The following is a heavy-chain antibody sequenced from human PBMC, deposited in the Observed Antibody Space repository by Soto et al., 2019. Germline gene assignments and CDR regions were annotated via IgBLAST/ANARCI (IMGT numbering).Heavy chain of an antibody. CDR3: ARDNSSGWSTTFDY. D-gene: IGHD6-19*01. V-gene: IGHV4-59*01. J-gene: IGHJ4*02. Sequence: PSETLSLTCTVSGGSISSYYWSWIRQPPGKGLEWIGYIYYSGSTNYNPSPKSRVTISVDTSKNQFSLKLSSVTAADTAVYYCARDNSSGWSTTFDYWGQGTLVTVSS. CDR2: IYYSGST. CDR1: GGSISSYY.